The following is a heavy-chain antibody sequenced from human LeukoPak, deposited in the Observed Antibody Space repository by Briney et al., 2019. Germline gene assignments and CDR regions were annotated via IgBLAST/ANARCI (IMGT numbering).Heavy chain of an antibody. J-gene: IGHJ6*03. D-gene: IGHD3-10*01. CDR2: IYYSGST. Sequence: SETLSLTCTVSGYSISSGYYWSWIRQPPGKGLEWIGYIYYSGSTNYNPSLKSRVTISVDTSKNQFSLKLSSVTAADTAVYYCAMVRVPLYYMDVWGKGTTVTVSS. V-gene: IGHV4-61*01. CDR3: AMVRVPLYYMDV. CDR1: GYSISSGYY.